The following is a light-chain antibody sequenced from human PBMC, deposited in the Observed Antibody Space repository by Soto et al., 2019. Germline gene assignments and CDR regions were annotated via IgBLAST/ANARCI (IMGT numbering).Light chain of an antibody. Sequence: QSALTQPPSASGSPGQSVTISCTGTSSDVGGYNYVSWYQHHPGKAPKLMIYAVSSRPSWVPDRFSGSKSGNTASLTVSGIQAEDEADYYCSSYSGSINVVFGGGTKLTVL. V-gene: IGLV2-8*01. J-gene: IGLJ2*01. CDR2: AVS. CDR1: SSDVGGYNY. CDR3: SSYSGSINVV.